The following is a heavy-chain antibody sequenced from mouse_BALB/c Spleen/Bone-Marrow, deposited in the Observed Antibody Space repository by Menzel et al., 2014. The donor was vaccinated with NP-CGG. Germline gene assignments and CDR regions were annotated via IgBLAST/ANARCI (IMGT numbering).Heavy chain of an antibody. Sequence: EVQLQQSGAELVRSGASVKLSCTASGFNIKDYYMHWVKQRPEQGLEWIGWIDPESGDTGYAPKFQGKATMTADTSSNTAYLQLSSLTSEDTAVYYCNEGYGNYGYWGQGTTLTVSS. V-gene: IGHV14-4*02. J-gene: IGHJ2*01. CDR3: NEGYGNYGY. D-gene: IGHD2-10*02. CDR1: GFNIKDYY. CDR2: IDPESGDT.